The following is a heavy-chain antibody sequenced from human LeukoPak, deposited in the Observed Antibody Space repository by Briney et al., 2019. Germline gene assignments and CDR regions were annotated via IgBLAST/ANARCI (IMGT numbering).Heavy chain of an antibody. CDR1: GFTFSDYY. J-gene: IGHJ3*02. V-gene: IGHV3-11*01. CDR3: ARGYCSVGSCHRGAFDI. D-gene: IGHD2-15*01. Sequence: GGSLRLSCAASGFTFSDYYMNWIRQAPGKGLEWVSYISNSGSTIYYADSVKGRFTISRDNAKNSLYLQMSSLGAEDTAVYYCARGYCSVGSCHRGAFDIWGQGTMVTVSS. CDR2: ISNSGSTI.